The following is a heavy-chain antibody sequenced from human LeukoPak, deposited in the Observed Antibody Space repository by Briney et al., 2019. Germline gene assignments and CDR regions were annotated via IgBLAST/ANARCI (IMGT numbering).Heavy chain of an antibody. CDR1: AGSISSYH. CDR2: IYTSGST. Sequence: PSEALSLSFTVSAGSISSYHWSSIRQPAGKGLQWIGRIYTSGSTNYNPSIKRRVTMSVATSKNQFPLKLSSVTAAHTAVYYCARGSSGYYDSSGYYGWGPGTLVTVSS. V-gene: IGHV4-4*07. J-gene: IGHJ4*01. CDR3: ARGSSGYYDSSGYYG. D-gene: IGHD3-22*01.